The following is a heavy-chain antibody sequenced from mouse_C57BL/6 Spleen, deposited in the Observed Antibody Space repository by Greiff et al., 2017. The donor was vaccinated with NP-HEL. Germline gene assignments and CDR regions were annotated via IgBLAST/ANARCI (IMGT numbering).Heavy chain of an antibody. CDR3: SGNYDPFAY. J-gene: IGHJ3*01. V-gene: IGHV1-64*01. D-gene: IGHD2-1*01. CDR2: IHPNSGST. CDR1: GYTFTSYW. Sequence: QVQLQQPGAELVKPGASVKLSCKASGYTFTSYWMHWVKQRPGQGLEWIGMIHPNSGSTNYNEKFKSKATLTVDNTSSTAYMQLSSLTSEDSAVYYFSGNYDPFAYWGQGTLVTVSA.